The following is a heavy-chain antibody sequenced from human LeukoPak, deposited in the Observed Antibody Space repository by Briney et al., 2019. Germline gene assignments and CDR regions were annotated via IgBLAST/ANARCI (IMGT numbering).Heavy chain of an antibody. CDR3: ARRSDTGVVPHHSYYCFDV. CDR2: IIPVLNIA. V-gene: IGHV1-69*04. Sequence: SVKVSCEASGGTFSTYEINWVRQAPGQGLEWVGRIIPVLNIANYAQRFQGRVTITADKSTNTAYMEPSGLRSEDTATYYCARRSDTGVVPHHSYYCFDVWGQGTAVTVS. CDR1: GGTFSTYE. J-gene: IGHJ6*02. D-gene: IGHD5-18*01.